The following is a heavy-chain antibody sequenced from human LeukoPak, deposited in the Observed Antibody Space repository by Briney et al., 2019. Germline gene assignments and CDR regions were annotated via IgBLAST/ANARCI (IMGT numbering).Heavy chain of an antibody. D-gene: IGHD5-18*01. CDR1: GGPISSYY. V-gene: IGHV4-59*01. Sequence: SETLSLTCAVSGGPISSYYWSWIRQPPGKGLEWIGFFYYSGSTNYNPSLKSRVTISVDTSKNHFSLKLSSVTAADTAVYYCARGPGGYSYGYYFDYWGQGTLVTVSS. CDR3: ARGPGGYSYGYYFDY. J-gene: IGHJ4*02. CDR2: FYYSGST.